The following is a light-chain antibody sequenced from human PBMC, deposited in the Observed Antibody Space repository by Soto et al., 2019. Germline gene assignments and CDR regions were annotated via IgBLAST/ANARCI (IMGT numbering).Light chain of an antibody. CDR1: HSIRTY. Sequence: DIQMTQSPSTLSASVGDRVTITCRASHSIRTYLNWYQQRPGKAPNLLIYDASSLESGVPSRFSGSGSGTEFTLTISSLQPDDFATYYCQHYNSYSEAFGQGTKVDI. V-gene: IGKV1-5*01. J-gene: IGKJ1*01. CDR2: DAS. CDR3: QHYNSYSEA.